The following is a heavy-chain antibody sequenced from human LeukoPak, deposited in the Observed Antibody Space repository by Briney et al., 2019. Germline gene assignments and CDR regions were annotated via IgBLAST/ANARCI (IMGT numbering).Heavy chain of an antibody. V-gene: IGHV3-21*01. CDR1: GFTFSIYS. CDR2: ISSSSSYI. J-gene: IGHJ5*02. CDR3: ARDQEGSWFDA. Sequence: GGSLRLSCAASGFTFSIYSMNWVRQAPGKGREWVSSISSSSSYIYYADSVKGRFTISRDNAKNSLYLQMNSLRAGDTAVYYCARDQEGSWFDAWGQGTLVTVSS.